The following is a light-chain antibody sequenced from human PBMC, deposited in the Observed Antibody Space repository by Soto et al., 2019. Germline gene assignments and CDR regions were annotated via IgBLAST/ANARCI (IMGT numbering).Light chain of an antibody. CDR2: GAF. CDR1: QNINSN. V-gene: IGKV3-15*01. J-gene: IGKJ1*01. CDR3: QQYNKWLTWT. Sequence: EIVMTQSPATLSVSPGERATLSCRASQNINSNLAWYQQKPGQGPRLLIYGAFTRATGVPDRFTGSGSGTEFPLTISSLQSEDFAVYYCQQYNKWLTWTFGQGTKVEIK.